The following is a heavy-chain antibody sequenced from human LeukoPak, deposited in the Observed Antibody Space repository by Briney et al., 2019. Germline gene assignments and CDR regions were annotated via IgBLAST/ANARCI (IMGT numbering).Heavy chain of an antibody. D-gene: IGHD1-26*01. V-gene: IGHV4-39*01. J-gene: IGHJ4*02. CDR2: IYYSGST. Sequence: SETLSLTCTVSGGSISSSSYYWGWIRQPPGKGLEWIGSIYYSGSTYYNPSLKSRVTISVDTSKNQFSLKLSSVTAADTAVYYCARGTGWELPDPFDYWGQGTLDTVSS. CDR1: GGSISSSSYY. CDR3: ARGTGWELPDPFDY.